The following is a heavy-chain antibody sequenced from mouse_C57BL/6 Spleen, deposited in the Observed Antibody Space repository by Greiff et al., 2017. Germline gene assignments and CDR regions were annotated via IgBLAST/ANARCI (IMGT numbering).Heavy chain of an antibody. CDR3: VRHGDYGYAMDY. V-gene: IGHV10-1*01. Sequence: EVQLQESGGGLVQPKGSLKLSCAASGFSFNTYAMNWVRQAPGKGLEWVARIRSKSNNYATYYTDSVKDRFTISRDDSESMLYLQMNNLKTEDTAMYYCVRHGDYGYAMDYWGQGTSVTVSS. J-gene: IGHJ4*01. CDR1: GFSFNTYA. D-gene: IGHD2-4*01. CDR2: IRSKSNNYAT.